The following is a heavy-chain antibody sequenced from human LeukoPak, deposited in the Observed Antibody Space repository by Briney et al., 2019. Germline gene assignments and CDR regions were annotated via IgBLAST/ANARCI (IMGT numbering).Heavy chain of an antibody. D-gene: IGHD6-6*01. J-gene: IGHJ4*02. CDR1: GGSITSYY. Sequence: SETLSLTCTVSGGSITSYYWTYIRQPAGKGLEWIGRIHTSGSTNYNPSLKSRVTMSVDTSENQFSLNLSSVTAADTAMYYCAREFSGTSIAARVFDSWGQGTLVTVSS. CDR3: AREFSGTSIAARVFDS. V-gene: IGHV4-4*07. CDR2: IHTSGST.